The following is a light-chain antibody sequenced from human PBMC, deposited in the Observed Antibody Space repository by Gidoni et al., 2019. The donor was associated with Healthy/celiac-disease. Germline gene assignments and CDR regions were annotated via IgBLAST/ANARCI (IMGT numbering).Light chain of an antibody. V-gene: IGKV3-15*01. CDR1: QSVSSN. Sequence: EIVMTQSPATLSVSLGARATLSCGASQSVSSNLAGYQQKPGQAPRLLIYGASTRATGSPARFSGSGSGTEFTLTISRLQSEDFAVYYCQQYNNWPPWTFGQGTKVEIK. J-gene: IGKJ1*01. CDR3: QQYNNWPPWT. CDR2: GAS.